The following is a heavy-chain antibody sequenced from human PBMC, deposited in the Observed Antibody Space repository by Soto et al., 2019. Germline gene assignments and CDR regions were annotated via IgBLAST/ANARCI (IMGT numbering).Heavy chain of an antibody. D-gene: IGHD6-19*01. V-gene: IGHV1-18*01. Sequence: GASVKVSCKASGYTFTSYGISWVRQAPGQGLEWMGWISAYNGNTNYAQKLQGRVTMTTDTSTSTAYMELRSLRSDDTAVYYCAACCIAVAGTSLDYWGQGTLVTVSS. J-gene: IGHJ4*02. CDR1: GYTFTSYG. CDR2: ISAYNGNT. CDR3: AACCIAVAGTSLDY.